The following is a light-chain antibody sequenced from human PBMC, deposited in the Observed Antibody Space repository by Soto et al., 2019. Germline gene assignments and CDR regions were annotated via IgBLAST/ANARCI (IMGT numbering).Light chain of an antibody. CDR3: QSYDSSLSGSHVV. CDR2: GNS. V-gene: IGLV1-40*01. Sequence: QSVLTQPPSVSGAPGQRVTISCTGSSSNIGAGYDVHWYQQLPGTAPKLLIYGNSNRPSGVPDRFSGSKSGTSASLAITGLQADDEADYYCQSYDSSLSGSHVVFGGGTQLTVL. CDR1: SSNIGAGYD. J-gene: IGLJ2*01.